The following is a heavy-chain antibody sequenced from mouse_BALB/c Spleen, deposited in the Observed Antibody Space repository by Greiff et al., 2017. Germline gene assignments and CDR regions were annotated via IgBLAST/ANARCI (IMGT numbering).Heavy chain of an antibody. J-gene: IGHJ4*01. CDR1: GFTFTDYY. V-gene: IGHV7-3*02. Sequence: EVQLVESGGGLVQPGGSLRLSCATSGFTFTDYYMSWVRQPPGKALEWLGFIRNKANGYTTEYSASVKGRFTISRDNSQSILYLQMNTLRAEDSATYYCAREGSGIYAMDYWGQGTSVTVSS. CDR2: IRNKANGYTT. CDR3: AREGSGIYAMDY. D-gene: IGHD4-1*01.